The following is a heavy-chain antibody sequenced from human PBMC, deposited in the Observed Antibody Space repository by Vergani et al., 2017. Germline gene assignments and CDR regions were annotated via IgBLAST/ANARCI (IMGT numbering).Heavy chain of an antibody. CDR2: TRYDGIVE. CDR1: GFTFTNYS. D-gene: IGHD3-9*01. V-gene: IGHV3-30*02. J-gene: IGHJ6*03. CDR3: AKNGEEDDILTGYPFGYYYYMDV. Sequence: QVQLVESGGGVVQPGGSLRLSCAASGFTFTNYSMHWVRQAPGKGLEWVAFTRYDGIVEYYGDSVRGRFTISRDNSKNTLYLQMNRLRPEDTAVYYCAKNGEEDDILTGYPFGYYYYMDVWGK.